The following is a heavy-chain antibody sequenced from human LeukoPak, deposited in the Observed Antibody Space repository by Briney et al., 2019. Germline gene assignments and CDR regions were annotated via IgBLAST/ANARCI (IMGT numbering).Heavy chain of an antibody. D-gene: IGHD2-15*01. CDR1: GFTFSSYS. Sequence: GGSLRLSCAASGFTFSSYSMNWVRQAPGKGLEWASSISSSSSYIYYADSVKGRFTISRDNAKNSLYLQMNSLRAEDTAVYYCARAAALIRDAFDIWGQGTMVTVSS. CDR3: ARAAALIRDAFDI. V-gene: IGHV3-21*01. CDR2: ISSSSSYI. J-gene: IGHJ3*02.